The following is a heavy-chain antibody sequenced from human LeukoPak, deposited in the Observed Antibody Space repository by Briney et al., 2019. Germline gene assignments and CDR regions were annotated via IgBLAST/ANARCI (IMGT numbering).Heavy chain of an antibody. CDR1: GFTFSSYA. V-gene: IGHV3-23*01. CDR3: AKAPRYNWNVDY. CDR2: ISGSGGST. J-gene: IGHJ4*02. D-gene: IGHD1-20*01. Sequence: GGSLRLSCAASGFTFSSYAMSWVRQAQGKGLEWVSAISGSGGSTYYADSVKGRFTISRDNSKNTLYLQMNSLRAEDTAVYYCAKAPRYNWNVDYWGQGTLVTVSS.